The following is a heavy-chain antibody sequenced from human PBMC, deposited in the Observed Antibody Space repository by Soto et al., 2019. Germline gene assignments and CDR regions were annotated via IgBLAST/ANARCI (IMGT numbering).Heavy chain of an antibody. V-gene: IGHV3-15*01. D-gene: IGHD2-2*01. CDR1: GFTFSNAW. J-gene: IGHJ5*02. Sequence: GSLRLSCAASGFTFSNAWMSWVRQAPGKGLEWVGRIKSKTDGGTTDYAAPVKGRFTISRDDSKNTLYLQMNSLKTEDTAVYYCTTYIVVVPAAYNWFDPWRQGTLVTVSS. CDR2: IKSKTDGGTT. CDR3: TTYIVVVPAAYNWFDP.